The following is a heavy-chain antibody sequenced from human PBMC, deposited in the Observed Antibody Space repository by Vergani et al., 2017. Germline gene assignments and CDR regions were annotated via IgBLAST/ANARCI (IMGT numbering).Heavy chain of an antibody. Sequence: QVQLQESGPGLVKPSETLSLTCTVSGGSISSYYWSWIRQPAGKGLEWIGRIYTSGSTNYNPSLKSRVTISVDTSKNQFSLKLSSVTAADTAVYYCARGHDRSDYGDHSTLPFDYWGQGTLVTVSS. V-gene: IGHV4-4*07. J-gene: IGHJ4*02. CDR1: GGSISSYY. CDR3: ARGHDRSDYGDHSTLPFDY. CDR2: IYTSGST. D-gene: IGHD4-17*01.